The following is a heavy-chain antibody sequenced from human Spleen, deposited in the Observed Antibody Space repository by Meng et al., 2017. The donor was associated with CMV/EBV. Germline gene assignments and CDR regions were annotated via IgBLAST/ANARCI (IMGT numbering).Heavy chain of an antibody. D-gene: IGHD5-12*01. CDR3: ARSDITPPFDT. CDR2: ISYDGTNK. CDR1: GFTFLRYA. Sequence: SCAASGFTFLRYAMRWVRQAPGKGLEWVSGISYDGTNKYYVDSVKGRFTISRDNSKNTLYLQMNNLRADDTAVYFCARSDITPPFDTWGQGVLVTVSS. V-gene: IGHV3-30*03. J-gene: IGHJ4*02.